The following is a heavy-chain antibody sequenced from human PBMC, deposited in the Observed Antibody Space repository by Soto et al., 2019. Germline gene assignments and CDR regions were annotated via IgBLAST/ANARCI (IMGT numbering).Heavy chain of an antibody. CDR2: TRNRANSYTT. CDR1: GFTFSDHY. CDR3: TRSGGSYGYFEL. J-gene: IGHJ2*01. Sequence: EVQLVESGGGLVQPGGSLRLSCAASGFTFSDHYMDWVRQAPGKGLEWVARTRNRANSYTTEYAASVTGRFTIPRDNSKDSLYLEMNSLETEDTAVYFCTRSGGSYGYFELRGRGTLVTVSS. D-gene: IGHD1-26*01. V-gene: IGHV3-72*01.